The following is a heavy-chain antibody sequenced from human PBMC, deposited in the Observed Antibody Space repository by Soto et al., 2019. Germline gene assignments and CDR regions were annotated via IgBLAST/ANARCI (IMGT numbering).Heavy chain of an antibody. Sequence: QVQLVQSGAEVKKPGASVKVSCKASGYTFTSYDINWVRQATGQGLEWMGWMNPNSGNTGYAQKLQGRVIMTRNTSISTAYMELSSLRSEDTAVYCCASATIAARWNFWGLGTLVTLSS. J-gene: IGHJ4*02. V-gene: IGHV1-8*01. CDR1: GYTFTSYD. D-gene: IGHD6-6*01. CDR2: MNPNSGNT. CDR3: ASATIAARWNF.